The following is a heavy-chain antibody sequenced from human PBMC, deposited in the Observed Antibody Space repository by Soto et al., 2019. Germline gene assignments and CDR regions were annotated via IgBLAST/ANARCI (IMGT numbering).Heavy chain of an antibody. D-gene: IGHD3-3*01. Sequence: QVQLVQSGAEVKTPGSSVKVSCKASGGTSSSYAISWVRQAPGQGLEWMGGIIPIFGTTNYAQKFQGRVTITADVSTSTASMQRSSLRSEDTAVYFCAGAIDGDGSTLAVFAYWGQGTLVTVSS. CDR1: GGTSSSYA. CDR2: IIPIFGTT. CDR3: AGAIDGDGSTLAVFAY. V-gene: IGHV1-69*12. J-gene: IGHJ4*02.